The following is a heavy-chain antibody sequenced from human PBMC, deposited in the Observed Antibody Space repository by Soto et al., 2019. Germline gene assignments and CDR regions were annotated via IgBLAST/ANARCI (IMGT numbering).Heavy chain of an antibody. Sequence: AGGSLRLSCAASGFTFSSYAMHWVRQAPGKGLEWVAVISYDGSNKYYADSVKGRFTIPRDNYKNTLYLQMNSLRAEDTAVYYCARDGGLRCAYTSSRYHYGMDVWRQGTTVSVSS. J-gene: IGHJ6*02. CDR2: ISYDGSNK. V-gene: IGHV3-30-3*01. CDR1: GFTFSSYA. D-gene: IGHD6-6*01. CDR3: ARDGGLRCAYTSSRYHYGMDV.